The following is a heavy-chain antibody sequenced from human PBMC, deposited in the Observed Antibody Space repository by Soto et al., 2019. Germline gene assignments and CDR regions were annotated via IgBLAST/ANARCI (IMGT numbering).Heavy chain of an antibody. CDR3: AKVGGYSSGWDVIDY. D-gene: IGHD6-19*01. CDR1: GFTFSSYA. V-gene: IGHV3-23*01. Sequence: EVQLLESGGGLVQPGGSLRLSCAASGFTFSSYAMSWVRQAPGKGLEWVSAISGSGGSTYYADSVKGRFTISRDNSKNTLYLQRNSLRAEDTAVYYCAKVGGYSSGWDVIDYWGQGTLVTVSS. J-gene: IGHJ4*02. CDR2: ISGSGGST.